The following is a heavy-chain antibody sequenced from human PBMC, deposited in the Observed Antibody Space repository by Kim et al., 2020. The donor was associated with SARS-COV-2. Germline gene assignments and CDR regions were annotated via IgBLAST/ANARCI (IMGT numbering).Heavy chain of an antibody. V-gene: IGHV3-73*01. CDR1: GFTFSGSA. CDR2: IRSKANSYAT. CDR3: TSVPARTLAFWDAFDI. D-gene: IGHD3-3*02. Sequence: GGSLRLSCAASGFTFSGSAIHWVRHASGKGLEWVGRIRSKANSYATAYAASVRGRFSISRDDSKNTADLQMNNLKTEDTAVYYCTSVPARTLAFWDAFDIWGRGTIVRVSS. J-gene: IGHJ3*02.